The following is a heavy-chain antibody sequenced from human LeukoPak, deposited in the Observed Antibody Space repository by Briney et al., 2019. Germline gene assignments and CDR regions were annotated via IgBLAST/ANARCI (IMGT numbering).Heavy chain of an antibody. V-gene: IGHV4-34*01. J-gene: IGHJ4*02. Sequence: SQTLSHPCAVYGGSFSGYYWICISQPPPHGLEWIGEINHSGSTIYNPSLQSRVTISVDTSKIQFSLKLSSVSAADTAVYYCARGSRTPDYWGQGTLVTVSS. CDR2: INHSGST. CDR1: GGSFSGYY. CDR3: ARGSRTPDY.